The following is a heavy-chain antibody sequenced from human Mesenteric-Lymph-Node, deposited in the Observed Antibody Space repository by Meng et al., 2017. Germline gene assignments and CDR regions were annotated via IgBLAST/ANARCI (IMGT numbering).Heavy chain of an antibody. CDR3: AKRLIAVAGRGSYYYYGIDL. D-gene: IGHD6-19*01. J-gene: IGHJ6*02. Sequence: GGSLRLSCAASTFRISNYDMGWVRQAPGKGLEWVSAISGSGGATFYADSVKGRFTISKDNSQNTLYLRMDSLRAEDTAVYYCAKRLIAVAGRGSYYYYGIDLWGLGTTVTVSS. CDR2: ISGSGGAT. CDR1: TFRISNYD. V-gene: IGHV3-23*01.